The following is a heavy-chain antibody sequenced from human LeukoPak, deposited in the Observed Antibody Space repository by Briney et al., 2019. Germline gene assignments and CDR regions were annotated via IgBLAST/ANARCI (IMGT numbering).Heavy chain of an antibody. Sequence: SETLSLTCTVSGGSISSYYWSWIRQPPGKGLEWIGYIYYSGSTNYNPSLKSRVPISVETSKNQFSLKLSSVTAADTAVYYCARAARVWELLGYYFDYWGQGTLVTVSS. D-gene: IGHD1-26*01. J-gene: IGHJ4*02. CDR1: GGSISSYY. V-gene: IGHV4-59*01. CDR3: ARAARVWELLGYYFDY. CDR2: IYYSGST.